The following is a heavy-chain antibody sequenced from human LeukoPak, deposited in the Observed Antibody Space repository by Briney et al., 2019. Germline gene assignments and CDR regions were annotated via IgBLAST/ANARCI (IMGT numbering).Heavy chain of an antibody. Sequence: SETLSLTCTVSGGSISSYYWSWIRQPPGKRLEWIGYIYYSWSTNYSPSLKSRVTISVDTSKNQFSLKLSSVTAADTAVYYCARVVLRTDEYYFDYWGQGTLVTVSS. CDR1: GGSISSYY. V-gene: IGHV4-59*08. D-gene: IGHD2/OR15-2a*01. J-gene: IGHJ4*02. CDR2: IYYSWST. CDR3: ARVVLRTDEYYFDY.